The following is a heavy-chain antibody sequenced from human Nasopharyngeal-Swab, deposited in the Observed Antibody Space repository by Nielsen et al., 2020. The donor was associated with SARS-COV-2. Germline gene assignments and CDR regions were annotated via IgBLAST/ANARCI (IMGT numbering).Heavy chain of an antibody. Sequence: VRQAPGKGLEYVSAISSNGGSTYYADSVKGRFTISRDNSKNTLYLQMSSLRAEDTAVYYCARRITMVQGVIAVPIYYYYGMDVWGQGTTVTVSS. J-gene: IGHJ6*02. V-gene: IGHV3-64D*06. CDR2: ISSNGGST. D-gene: IGHD3-10*01. CDR3: ARRITMVQGVIAVPIYYYYGMDV.